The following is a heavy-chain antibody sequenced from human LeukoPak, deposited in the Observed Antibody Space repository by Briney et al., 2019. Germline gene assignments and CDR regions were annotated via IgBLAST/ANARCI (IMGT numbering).Heavy chain of an antibody. J-gene: IGHJ4*02. Sequence: TGGSLRLSCAASGFTFSSYSMNWVRQAPGKGLEWVSAISGSGGSTYYADSVKGRFTISRDNSKNTLYLQMNSLRAEDTAVYYCAKGTHYYDSSAPPGYWGQGTLVTVSS. CDR3: AKGTHYYDSSAPPGY. D-gene: IGHD3-22*01. V-gene: IGHV3-23*01. CDR1: GFTFSSYS. CDR2: ISGSGGST.